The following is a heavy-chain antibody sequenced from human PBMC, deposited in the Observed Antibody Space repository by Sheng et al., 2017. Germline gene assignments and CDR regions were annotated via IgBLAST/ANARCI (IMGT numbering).Heavy chain of an antibody. CDR3: AKPLLDSSSRHGYDY. CDR1: GFTFSNYV. CDR2: IPANGRGA. V-gene: IGHV3-23*01. Sequence: EVQLLESGGGLVQPGGSLRLSCAASGFTFSNYVMIWVRQAPGKGLEWVSSIPANGRGASYADSVKGRFTISRDNFKNTLSLEMNSLRVDDTAVYYCAKPLLDSSSRHGYDYWGQG. D-gene: IGHD1-1*01. J-gene: IGHJ4*02.